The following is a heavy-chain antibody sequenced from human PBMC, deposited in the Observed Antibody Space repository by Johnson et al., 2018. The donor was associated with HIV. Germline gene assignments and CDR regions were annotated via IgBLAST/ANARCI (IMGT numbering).Heavy chain of an antibody. CDR3: ARVVYDSSGYDWVDAFDI. Sequence: QVQLLESGGGVVQPGRSLRLSCAASGFTFSSYSMHWVRQAPGKGLEWVAVISYDGSNKYYADSVKGRFTISRDNSKNTLYLQMNSLRAEDTAMYYCARVVYDSSGYDWVDAFDIWGQGTMVTVSS. CDR2: ISYDGSNK. CDR1: GFTFSSYS. J-gene: IGHJ3*02. V-gene: IGHV3-30-3*01. D-gene: IGHD3-22*01.